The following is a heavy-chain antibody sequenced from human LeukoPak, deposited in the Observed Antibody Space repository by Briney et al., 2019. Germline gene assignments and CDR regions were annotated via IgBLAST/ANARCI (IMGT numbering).Heavy chain of an antibody. CDR1: EFTFSSYS. V-gene: IGHV3-21*01. Sequence: GGSLRLSCAASEFTFSSYSMNWVRQAPGKGLEWVSSISSSSSYIYYADSVKGRFTISRDNAKNSLYLQMNSLRAEDTAVYYCARGSSGYKIGYWGQGTLVTVSS. CDR2: ISSSSSYI. J-gene: IGHJ4*02. D-gene: IGHD5-12*01. CDR3: ARGSSGYKIGY.